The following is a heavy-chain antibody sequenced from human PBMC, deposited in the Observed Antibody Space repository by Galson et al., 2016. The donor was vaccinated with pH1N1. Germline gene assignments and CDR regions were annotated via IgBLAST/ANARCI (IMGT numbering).Heavy chain of an antibody. D-gene: IGHD3-10*01. Sequence: SVKVSCKASGGTFSNYVISWVRQAPGQGLEWMGGIIPIFGTTDYAQKFQGRVTITAAKTTSTGHMELTSLRSEDTAVYFCASDSKGYYGSGTSIQDHFYYGMDVWGQGTTVTVSS. J-gene: IGHJ6*02. CDR3: ASDSKGYYGSGTSIQDHFYYGMDV. CDR2: IIPIFGTT. CDR1: GGTFSNYV. V-gene: IGHV1-69*06.